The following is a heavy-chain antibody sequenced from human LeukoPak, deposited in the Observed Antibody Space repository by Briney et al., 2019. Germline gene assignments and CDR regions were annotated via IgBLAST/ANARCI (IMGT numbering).Heavy chain of an antibody. J-gene: IGHJ6*03. Sequence: ASVKVSCKASGYTFTSYYMHWVRQAPGQGLEWMGIINPSGGSTSYAQKFQGRVTMTRDVSTSTVYMELSSLRSEDTAVYYCARVSIAARPHYYYMDVWGKGTTVTVSS. D-gene: IGHD6-6*01. V-gene: IGHV1-46*01. CDR2: INPSGGST. CDR3: ARVSIAARPHYYYMDV. CDR1: GYTFTSYY.